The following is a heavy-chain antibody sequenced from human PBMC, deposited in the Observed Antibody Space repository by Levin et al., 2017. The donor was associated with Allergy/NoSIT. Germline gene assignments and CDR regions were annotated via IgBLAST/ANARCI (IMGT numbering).Heavy chain of an antibody. V-gene: IGHV3-23*01. J-gene: IGHJ6*02. CDR2: ISGTGSRT. D-gene: IGHD3-16*01. CDR3: ARFATFGDFFYYGLDV. Sequence: GGSLRLSCAASGFPFDAYPMTWVRQAPGKGLESVSGISGTGSRTFYADSVKGRFTISRDTSKNTLSLQMSRLRAEDTATYYCARFATFGDFFYYGLDVWGQGTTVTVSS. CDR1: GFPFDAYP.